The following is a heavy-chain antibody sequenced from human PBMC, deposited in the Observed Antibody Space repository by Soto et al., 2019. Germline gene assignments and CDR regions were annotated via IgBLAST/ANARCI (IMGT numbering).Heavy chain of an antibody. V-gene: IGHV1-69*06. CDR3: ARGYRGSYSPNYYYYGMDV. D-gene: IGHD1-26*01. CDR2: IIPIFGTA. CDR1: GGTFSSYA. Sequence: SVKVSCKASGGTFSSYAISWVRQAPGQGLEWMGGIIPIFGTANYAQKFQGRVTITADKSTSTAYMELSSLRSEDTAVYYCARGYRGSYSPNYYYYGMDVWGQGTTVTVSS. J-gene: IGHJ6*02.